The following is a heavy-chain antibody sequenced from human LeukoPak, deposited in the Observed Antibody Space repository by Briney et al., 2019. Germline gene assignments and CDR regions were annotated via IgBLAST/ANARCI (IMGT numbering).Heavy chain of an antibody. CDR3: ARGHIGYGYHYGY. V-gene: IGHV3-11*01. Sequence: GGSLRLCCAASGSTFSGYYMSWTRQAPGKGLEWVSYISSSGSTIYYAESVKGRFTISRDNAKNSLYLQMNSLRAEDTAVYYCARGHIGYGYHYGYWGQGTLVTVSS. CDR2: ISSSGSTI. J-gene: IGHJ4*02. D-gene: IGHD5-18*01. CDR1: GSTFSGYY.